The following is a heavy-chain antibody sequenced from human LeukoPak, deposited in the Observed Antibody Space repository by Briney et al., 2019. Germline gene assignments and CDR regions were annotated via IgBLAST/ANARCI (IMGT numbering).Heavy chain of an antibody. D-gene: IGHD4-23*01. CDR1: GGSINSYY. J-gene: IGHJ4*02. CDR2: IYYSGST. CDR3: ARVFAGYGGNSALYYFDY. V-gene: IGHV4-59*01. Sequence: PSETLSLTCTVSGGSINSYYWTWMRQPPGKGLEWIGYIYYSGSTVYNPSLKSRVTISVDTSKNQFSLKLSSVTAADTAVYYCARVFAGYGGNSALYYFDYWGQGTLVTVSS.